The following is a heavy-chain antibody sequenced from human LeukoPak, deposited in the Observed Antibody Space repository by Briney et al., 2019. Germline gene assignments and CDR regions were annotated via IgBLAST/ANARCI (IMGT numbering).Heavy chain of an antibody. V-gene: IGHV1-2*02. D-gene: IGHD5-24*01. CDR1: GYTFTGYY. CDR3: ARDSTMAGPEGIDY. CDR2: INPNSGGT. J-gene: IGHJ4*02. Sequence: GASVKVSCKASGYTFTGYYFHWVRQAPGQGLEWMGWINPNSGGTNYAQKLQGRVTMTRDTSSSTAYMELSRLTSDDTAVYYCARDSTMAGPEGIDYWGQGTLVTVSS.